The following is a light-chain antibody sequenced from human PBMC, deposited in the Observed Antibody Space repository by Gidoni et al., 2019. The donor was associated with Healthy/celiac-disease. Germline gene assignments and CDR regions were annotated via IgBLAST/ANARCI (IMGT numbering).Light chain of an antibody. Sequence: DIVMTQSPDSLAVSLGERATINCKSSQSVLYSSKNKNYLAWYQQKPGQPPKLLIYWASTRESGVPDRFSGSGSGTDFTLTISSLQAEDVAVYYCQQYYSTTLTFXGXTKVEIK. V-gene: IGKV4-1*01. CDR3: QQYYSTTLT. J-gene: IGKJ4*01. CDR2: WAS. CDR1: QSVLYSSKNKNY.